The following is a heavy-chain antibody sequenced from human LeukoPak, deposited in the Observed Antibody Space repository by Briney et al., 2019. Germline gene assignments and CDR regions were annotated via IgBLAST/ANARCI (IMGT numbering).Heavy chain of an antibody. J-gene: IGHJ6*02. V-gene: IGHV3-73*01. CDR3: PSSTHRYCSGGKCHSDYYYYGMDV. CDR1: GFTFSGSA. D-gene: IGHD2-15*01. CDR2: IRSKANSYAT. Sequence: GGSLRLSCAASGFTFSGSAIHWVRQASGKGLEWVGRIRSKANSYATAYGASVKGRFTISRDDSKNTAYLQMNSLKTEDTAVYYCPSSTHRYCSGGKCHSDYYYYGMDVWGQGTTVTVSS.